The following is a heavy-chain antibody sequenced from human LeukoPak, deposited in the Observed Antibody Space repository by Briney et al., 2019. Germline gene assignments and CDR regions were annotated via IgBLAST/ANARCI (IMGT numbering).Heavy chain of an antibody. V-gene: IGHV1-2*02. CDR2: INPNSGGT. J-gene: IGHJ6*02. D-gene: IGHD4-17*01. Sequence: ASVKVSCKPSGYSFTAYWIHWVRQAPGQGLEWLGWINPNSGGTNYVQKFQGRVTMTRDTSISTASPELSRLRSDDTAVYYCGLTVTYSYGMDVWGQGTTVTVSS. CDR3: GLTVTYSYGMDV. CDR1: GYSFTAYW.